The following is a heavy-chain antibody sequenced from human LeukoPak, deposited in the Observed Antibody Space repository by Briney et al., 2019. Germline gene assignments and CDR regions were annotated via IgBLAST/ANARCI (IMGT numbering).Heavy chain of an antibody. CDR2: IYHSGST. CDR3: ARGNYYDSSTYYRAFDI. J-gene: IGHJ3*02. V-gene: IGHV4-38-2*02. D-gene: IGHD3-22*01. Sequence: PSETLSLTCTVSGYSISSGYYWGWIRQPPGKGLEWIGSIYHSGSTYYNPSLKSRVTISVDTSKNQFSLKLISVTAADTAVYYCARGNYYDSSTYYRAFDIWGQGTMVTVSS. CDR1: GYSISSGYY.